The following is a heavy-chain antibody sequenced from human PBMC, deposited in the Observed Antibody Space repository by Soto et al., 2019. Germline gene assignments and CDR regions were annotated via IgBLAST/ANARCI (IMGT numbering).Heavy chain of an antibody. CDR2: MNPNTGNS. J-gene: IGHJ4*02. CDR1: GYTFTSYD. V-gene: IGHV1-8*01. D-gene: IGHD1-1*01. Sequence: ASVKVSCKASGYTFTSYDIYWVRQATGQGLEWMGWMNPNTGNSGYAQKFQGRVTMTSDTSITTAHMELSSLGSDDTAVYYCARRAETNGWNGFGADKYYFDFWGQGTLVTVSS. CDR3: ARRAETNGWNGFGADKYYFDF.